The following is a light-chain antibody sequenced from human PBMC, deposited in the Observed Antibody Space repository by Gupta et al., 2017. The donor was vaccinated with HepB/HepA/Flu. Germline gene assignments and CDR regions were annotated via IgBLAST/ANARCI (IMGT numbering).Light chain of an antibody. J-gene: IGLJ2*01. CDR2: DVS. CDR1: SSDVGGYNY. Sequence: QSALTQPASVSGSPGQSITISCTGTSSDVGGYNYVSWYQQHPGKAPKLMIYDVSNRPSGVSIRFSGSKPGNTASLTISGLQAEDEADYYCSSYTSSSTLVFGGGTKLTVL. CDR3: SSYTSSSTLV. V-gene: IGLV2-14*03.